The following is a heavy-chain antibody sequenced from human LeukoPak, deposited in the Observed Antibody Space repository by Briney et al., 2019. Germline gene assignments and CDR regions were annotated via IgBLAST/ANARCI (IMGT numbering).Heavy chain of an antibody. CDR3: AGPYGYGDFSY. J-gene: IGHJ4*02. V-gene: IGHV3-23*01. CDR2: INDGVGRA. Sequence: GGSLRLSCSASGFTFSNYAMSWVRQAPGKGLEWVSAINDGVGRAFYADAVRGRFTISRDNSQNTLYLQMSSLTVEDSAVYYCAGPYGYGDFSYWGQGSLVSVSS. CDR1: GFTFSNYA. D-gene: IGHD4-17*01.